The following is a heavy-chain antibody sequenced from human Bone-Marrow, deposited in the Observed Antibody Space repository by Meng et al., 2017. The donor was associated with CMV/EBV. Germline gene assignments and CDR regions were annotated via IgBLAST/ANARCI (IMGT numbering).Heavy chain of an antibody. V-gene: IGHV6-1*01. D-gene: IGHD1-26*01. CDR2: TYYRSKWNY. J-gene: IGHJ6*02. CDR1: GDDVSTDSAA. Sequence: SQTLSLTCAISGDDVSTDSAAWNWIRQSPSRGLEWLGRTYYRSKWNYDYAVSLKSRITIKPDTSKNQFSLQLNSVTPEDTAVYYCARVVGATPYGMDVWGQGTTVAVSS. CDR3: ARVVGATPYGMDV.